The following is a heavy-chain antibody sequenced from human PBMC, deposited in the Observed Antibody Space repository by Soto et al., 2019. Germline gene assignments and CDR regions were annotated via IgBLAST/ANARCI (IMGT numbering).Heavy chain of an antibody. Sequence: EVQLVESGGGLIQPGGSLRLSCAASGFTVSSNFMSWVRQAPGKGLEWVSVIYAGGSTYYADSVKGRFTISRDSSKNTLYLQMNSLRAEDTAVYYCARERPYSRGWSHFDYWGQGTMVTVSS. D-gene: IGHD6-19*01. CDR3: ARERPYSRGWSHFDY. V-gene: IGHV3-53*01. J-gene: IGHJ4*02. CDR1: GFTVSSNF. CDR2: IYAGGST.